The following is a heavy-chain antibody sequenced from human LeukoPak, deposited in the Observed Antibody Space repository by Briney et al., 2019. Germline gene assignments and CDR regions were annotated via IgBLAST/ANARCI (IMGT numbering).Heavy chain of an antibody. J-gene: IGHJ6*02. Sequence: PGGSLRLSCAASRFTLSNHWMTWVRQVPGRGPEWVANVNRDGSETYYLDSVKGRFTISKDNAKNSLYLRMNSPRAEDTALYHCARNNGMDVWGQGTTVIVSS. CDR1: RFTLSNHW. CDR2: VNRDGSET. CDR3: ARNNGMDV. V-gene: IGHV3-7*03.